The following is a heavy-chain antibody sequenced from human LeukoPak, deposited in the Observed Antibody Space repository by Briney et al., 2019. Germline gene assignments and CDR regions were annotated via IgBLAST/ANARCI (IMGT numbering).Heavy chain of an antibody. D-gene: IGHD3-10*01. J-gene: IGHJ3*02. CDR3: ARDEFFGSASGGDDGFDI. CDR2: ISGYNGNT. Sequence: ASVKVSCKASGYNFIGYGITWVRQAPGQGLEWMGRISGYNGNTKYAKKFQGRVTMTRDTSTNTAYMELRSLRYDDTGVYYCARDEFFGSASGGDDGFDILGQRTMVTVS. CDR1: GYNFIGYG. V-gene: IGHV1-18*01.